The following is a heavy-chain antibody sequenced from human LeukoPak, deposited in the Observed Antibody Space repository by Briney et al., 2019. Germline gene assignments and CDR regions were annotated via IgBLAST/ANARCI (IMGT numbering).Heavy chain of an antibody. CDR1: GYTFTSYG. V-gene: IGHV1-18*01. CDR3: ARGYCSGGSCYYFDY. J-gene: IGHJ4*02. D-gene: IGHD2-15*01. Sequence: GASVKVSCKASGYTFTSYGISWVRQAPGQGLEWMGWISAYNGNTNYAQKLQGRVTMTTDTSTSTAYMELGSLRSDDTAVYYCARGYCSGGSCYYFDYWGQGTLVTVSS. CDR2: ISAYNGNT.